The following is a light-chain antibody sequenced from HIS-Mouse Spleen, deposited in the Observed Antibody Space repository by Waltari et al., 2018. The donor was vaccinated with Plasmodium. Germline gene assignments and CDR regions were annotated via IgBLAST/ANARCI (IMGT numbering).Light chain of an antibody. Sequence: DIQMTQSPSSLSASVGDRVTITCRASQSISSYLNWYQQKPGKDPKRWIYAESSLQSGVPSRFSGSGSGTDFTLTISSLQPEDFATYYCQQSYRTWTFGQGTKVEIK. V-gene: IGKV1-39*01. CDR3: QQSYRTWT. CDR1: QSISSY. J-gene: IGKJ1*01. CDR2: AES.